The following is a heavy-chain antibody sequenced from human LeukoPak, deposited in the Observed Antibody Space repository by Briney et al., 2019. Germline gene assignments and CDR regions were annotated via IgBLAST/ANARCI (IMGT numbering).Heavy chain of an antibody. J-gene: IGHJ6*02. CDR2: ISYDGSNK. Sequence: RAGGSLRLSCAASGFTFSSYGMHWVRQAPGKGLEWVAVISYDGSNKYYADSVKGRFTISRDNSKNTLYLQMNSLRAEDTAVYYCAKEGNYGYYYYYGMDVWGQGTTVTVSS. V-gene: IGHV3-30*18. CDR3: AKEGNYGYYYYYGMDV. D-gene: IGHD1-7*01. CDR1: GFTFSSYG.